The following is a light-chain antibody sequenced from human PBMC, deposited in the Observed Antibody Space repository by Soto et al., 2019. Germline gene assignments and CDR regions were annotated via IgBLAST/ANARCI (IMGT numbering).Light chain of an antibody. Sequence: DIQLTQSPSFLSASVGDRVTITCRASQGISSYLAWYQQKPGKAPKLLIYAASTLQSGVPSRFSGSGSGTEFTLTISSLQPEDFATYYCQQPKGLTFGGGTKVEI. CDR1: QGISSY. CDR3: QQPKGLT. V-gene: IGKV1-9*01. CDR2: AAS. J-gene: IGKJ4*01.